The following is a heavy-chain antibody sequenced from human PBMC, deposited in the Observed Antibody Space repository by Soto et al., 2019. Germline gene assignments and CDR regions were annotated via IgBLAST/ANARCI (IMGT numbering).Heavy chain of an antibody. CDR1: GGSISSSSYS. V-gene: IGHV4-39*01. CDR2: IYYSGST. D-gene: IGHD6-19*01. J-gene: IGHJ6*02. Sequence: SETLSLTCTVSGGSISSSSYSWGWIRQPPGKGLEWIGSIYYSGSTYYNPSLKSRVTISVDTSKNQFSLKLSSVTAADTAVYYCARLNKSGWYPGTMDVWGQGTTVT. CDR3: ARLNKSGWYPGTMDV.